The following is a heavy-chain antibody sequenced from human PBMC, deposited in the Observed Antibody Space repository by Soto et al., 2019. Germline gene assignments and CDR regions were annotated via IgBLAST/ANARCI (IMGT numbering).Heavy chain of an antibody. V-gene: IGHV4-34*01. CDR1: GGSFSGYY. J-gene: IGHJ6*02. D-gene: IGHD3-3*01. Sequence: PSETLSLTCAVYGGSFSGYYWSWIRQPPGKGLEWIGEINHSGSTNYNPSLKSRVTISVDTSKNQFSLKLSSVTAADTAVYYCARSLRFLEWLLYYGMDVWGQGNTVNVSS. CDR3: ARSLRFLEWLLYYGMDV. CDR2: INHSGST.